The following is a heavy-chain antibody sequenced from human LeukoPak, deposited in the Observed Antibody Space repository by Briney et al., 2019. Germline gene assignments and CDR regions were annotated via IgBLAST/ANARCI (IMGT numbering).Heavy chain of an antibody. CDR2: ITHSGYE. CDR1: GLTFSVYS. D-gene: IGHD3-22*01. J-gene: IGHJ4*02. CDR3: ARVISTDYYVGY. Sequence: GGSLRLSCAASGLTFSVYSMNWVRQAPGKGLEWVSSITHSGYEYYADSVRGRFTISRDNAKNSLYLQMNSLRAEDTAVYYCARVISTDYYVGYWGQGTLVTVSS. V-gene: IGHV3-21*01.